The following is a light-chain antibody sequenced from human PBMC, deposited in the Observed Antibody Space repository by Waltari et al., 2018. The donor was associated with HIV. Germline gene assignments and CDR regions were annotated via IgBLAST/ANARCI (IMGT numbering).Light chain of an antibody. Sequence: QSVLTQPPSASGTPGQRIIISCSGSTSNIGTNNVNWYQQLPGTTPRLLMHSNIQRPSGVPHRFSGSRSGTSASLAISGHQSEDEADYYCSAWDASLGACMCGGGTMLTVL. CDR3: SAWDASLGACM. CDR2: SNI. CDR1: TSNIGTNN. J-gene: IGLJ3*02. V-gene: IGLV1-44*01.